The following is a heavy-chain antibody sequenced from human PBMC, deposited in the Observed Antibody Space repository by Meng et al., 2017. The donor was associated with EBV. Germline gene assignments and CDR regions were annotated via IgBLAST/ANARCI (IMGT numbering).Heavy chain of an antibody. Sequence: QLQLQESGPGLVKPAXTLXPTCTXPGGSISSSSYYWGWIRQPPGKGLEWIGSIYYSGSTYYNPSLKSRVTISVDTSKNQFSLKLSSVTAADTAVYYCARRGYSSSRTEFDPWGQGTLVTVSS. CDR3: ARRGYSSSRTEFDP. CDR1: GGSISSSSYY. J-gene: IGHJ5*02. CDR2: IYYSGST. D-gene: IGHD6-13*01. V-gene: IGHV4-39*07.